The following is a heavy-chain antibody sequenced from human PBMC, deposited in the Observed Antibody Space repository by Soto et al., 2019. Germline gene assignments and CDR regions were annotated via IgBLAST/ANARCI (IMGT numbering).Heavy chain of an antibody. CDR3: ARGFNGPDY. CDR2: IKNDGSGT. V-gene: IGHV3-74*03. D-gene: IGHD2-8*01. Sequence: SLRLSCSASGFTFSTYWMHWVRQAPGNGLVWVSRIKNDGSGTVYADSVKGRFTISRDNAKNTLYLQMNSLRAEDTAVYYCARGFNGPDYWGQGTVVTVSS. CDR1: GFTFSTYW. J-gene: IGHJ4*02.